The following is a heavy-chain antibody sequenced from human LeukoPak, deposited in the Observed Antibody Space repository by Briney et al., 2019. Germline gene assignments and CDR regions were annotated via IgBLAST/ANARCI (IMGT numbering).Heavy chain of an antibody. CDR2: ITSSGGYT. CDR1: GFTFSSYG. V-gene: IGHV3-23*01. Sequence: GGSLRLSCAASGFTFSSYGMSWVRQAPGKGLEWVSVITSSGGYTFYADSVKGRFTISRDNSKNTLYLQMNSLRAEDTAIYYCANGQEYVRGSYRYTEGPYFDYWGQGTLVTVSS. J-gene: IGHJ4*02. D-gene: IGHD3-16*02. CDR3: ANGQEYVRGSYRYTEGPYFDY.